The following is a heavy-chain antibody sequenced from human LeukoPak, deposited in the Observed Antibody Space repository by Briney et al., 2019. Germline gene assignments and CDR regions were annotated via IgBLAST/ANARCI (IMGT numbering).Heavy chain of an antibody. D-gene: IGHD3-16*01. CDR1: GYTFTGYY. J-gene: IGHJ3*02. CDR2: INPNSGGT. CDR3: ARDLGGSSVDAFDI. Sequence: GASVKVSCKASGYTFTGYYMHWVRQAPGQELEWMGWINPNSGGTNYAQKFQGRVTMTRDTSISTAYMELSRLRSDDTAVYYCARDLGGSSVDAFDIWGQGTMVTVSS. V-gene: IGHV1-2*02.